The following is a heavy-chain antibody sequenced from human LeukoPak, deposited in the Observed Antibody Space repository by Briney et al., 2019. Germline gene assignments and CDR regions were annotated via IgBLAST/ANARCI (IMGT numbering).Heavy chain of an antibody. J-gene: IGHJ2*01. CDR2: IKQDGSEK. D-gene: IGHD2-2*01. V-gene: IGHV3-7*01. CDR1: GFTFSDFG. Sequence: GGSLRLSCAASGFTFSDFGMHWVRQAPGKGLESVANIKQDGSEKYYVDSVKGRFTISRDNAKNSLYLQMNSLRAEDTAVYYCARGGSYCSSTRCYDTLGYFDLWGRGTLVTVSS. CDR3: ARGGSYCSSTRCYDTLGYFDL.